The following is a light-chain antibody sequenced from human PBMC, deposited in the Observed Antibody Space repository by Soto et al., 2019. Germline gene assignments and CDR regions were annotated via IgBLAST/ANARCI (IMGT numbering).Light chain of an antibody. J-gene: IGLJ1*01. Sequence: QSALTQPASVSGSPGQSSTTSCTGTSSDVGGYNYVSWYQHHPGKAPKLIIFDVSNRPSGVSNPFSGSKSGNTASLTISGLQPEDEADYYCSSYTTSNTRQIVFGTGTKVTIL. CDR3: SSYTTSNTRQIV. V-gene: IGLV2-14*03. CDR2: DVS. CDR1: SSDVGGYNY.